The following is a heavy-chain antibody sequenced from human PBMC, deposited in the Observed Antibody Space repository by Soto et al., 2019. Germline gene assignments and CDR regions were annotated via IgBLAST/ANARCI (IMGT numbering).Heavy chain of an antibody. CDR2: IKQDESDK. CDR1: GFRFRDYW. D-gene: IGHD3-16*02. Sequence: EVQLVESGGGLVQTGGSLRLSCAVSGFRFRDYWMSWVRQAPGKGLEWVANIKQDESDKYYVDSAKGRFTISRDNAKNALYLQMNSLRVEDTAVYYCAAYCYTMTCTHFHGYSWGQGTQVTVSS. CDR3: AAYCYTMTCTHFHGYS. V-gene: IGHV3-7*03. J-gene: IGHJ5*02.